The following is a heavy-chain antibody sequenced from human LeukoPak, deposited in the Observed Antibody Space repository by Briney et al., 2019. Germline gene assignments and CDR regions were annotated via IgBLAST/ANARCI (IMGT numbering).Heavy chain of an antibody. CDR3: ARAPSPVVAALYYYGMDV. J-gene: IGHJ6*02. Sequence: SVKVSCKASGGTFSSYAISWVRQAPGQGLEWMGGIIPIFGTANYAQKFQGRVTITADESTSTAYMELSSLRSEDTAVYYCARAPSPVVAALYYYGMDVWGQGTTVTVSS. D-gene: IGHD2-15*01. CDR2: IIPIFGTA. V-gene: IGHV1-69*13. CDR1: GGTFSSYA.